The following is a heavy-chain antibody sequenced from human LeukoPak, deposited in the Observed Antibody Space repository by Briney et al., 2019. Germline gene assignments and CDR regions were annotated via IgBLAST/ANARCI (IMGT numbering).Heavy chain of an antibody. D-gene: IGHD6-13*01. CDR2: ISNTSRYI. J-gene: IGHJ4*02. CDR3: ATEQVAAAGTVLDY. CDR1: GVTFSNYS. Sequence: GGSLRLSCAASGVTFSNYSMNWVRQAPGTGLEWVSSISNTSRYIYCADSLKGRFTISRDNAKNSLYLQMNSLRAEDTAVYYCATEQVAAAGTVLDYWGQGTLVTVSS. V-gene: IGHV3-21*01.